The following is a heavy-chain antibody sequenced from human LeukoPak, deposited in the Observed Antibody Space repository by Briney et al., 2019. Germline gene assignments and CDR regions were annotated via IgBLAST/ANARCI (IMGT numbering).Heavy chain of an antibody. Sequence: GGSLRLSCAASGFTFSSYEMNWVRQAPGKGLEWVSYISSSGSTIYYADSVKGRFTISRDNAKNSLYLQMNSLRAEDTAVYYCARAGAWLLVTGYYFDYWGQGTLVTVSS. J-gene: IGHJ4*02. CDR3: ARAGAWLLVTGYYFDY. CDR1: GFTFSSYE. V-gene: IGHV3-48*03. D-gene: IGHD3-10*01. CDR2: ISSSGSTI.